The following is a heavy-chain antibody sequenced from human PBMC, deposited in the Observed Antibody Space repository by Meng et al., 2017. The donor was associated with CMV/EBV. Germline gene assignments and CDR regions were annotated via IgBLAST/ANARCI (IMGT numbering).Heavy chain of an antibody. Sequence: GESLKISCAASGSTFSTYDFHWVRQPTGKGLEWVSAIGTVDNTYYADSVKGRFTISRENAKNSLYLQMNSLTAADTAMYYCARVKAVAGIFYIDFWGQGTPVTVSS. CDR2: IGTVDNT. V-gene: IGHV3-13*01. J-gene: IGHJ4*02. CDR1: GSTFSTYD. D-gene: IGHD6-19*01. CDR3: ARVKAVAGIFYIDF.